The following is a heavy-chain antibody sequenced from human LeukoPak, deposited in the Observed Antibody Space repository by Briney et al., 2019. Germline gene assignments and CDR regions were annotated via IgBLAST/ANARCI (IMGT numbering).Heavy chain of an antibody. V-gene: IGHV4-39*07. CDR3: ARDYYDSSGYPFCDY. J-gene: IGHJ4*02. CDR1: GGSISSSSYY. CDR2: IYYSGST. D-gene: IGHD3-22*01. Sequence: SETLSLTCTVSGGSISSSSYYWGWIRQPPGKGLEWIGSIYYSGSTTYNPSLKSRVTMSADTSKNQLSLKLSSVTAADTAVYYCARDYYDSSGYPFCDYWGQGTLVTVSS.